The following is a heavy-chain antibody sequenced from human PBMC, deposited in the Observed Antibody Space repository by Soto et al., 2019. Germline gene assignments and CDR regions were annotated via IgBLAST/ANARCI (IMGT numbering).Heavy chain of an antibody. CDR3: ARDPVVVVAATDDY. Sequence: QVQLVESGGGVVQPGRSLRLSCAASGFTFSSYAMHWVRQAPGKGLEWVAVISYDGSNKYYADSVKGRFTISRDNSKNTLYLQMNSLRAEVTAVYYCARDPVVVVAATDDYWGQGTLVTVSS. J-gene: IGHJ4*02. D-gene: IGHD2-15*01. V-gene: IGHV3-30-3*01. CDR1: GFTFSSYA. CDR2: ISYDGSNK.